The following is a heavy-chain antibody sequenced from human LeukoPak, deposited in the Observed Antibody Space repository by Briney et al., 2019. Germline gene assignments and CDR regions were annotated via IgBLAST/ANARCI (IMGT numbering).Heavy chain of an antibody. Sequence: PGGSLRLSCAAPGFTFSSYSMNWVRQAPGKGLEWVSSISSSSSYIYYADSVKGRFTISRDNAKNSLYLQMNSLRAEDTAVYYCARENDYGDYGTDYWGQGTLVTVSS. V-gene: IGHV3-21*01. CDR3: ARENDYGDYGTDY. D-gene: IGHD4-17*01. CDR1: GFTFSSYS. CDR2: ISSSSSYI. J-gene: IGHJ4*02.